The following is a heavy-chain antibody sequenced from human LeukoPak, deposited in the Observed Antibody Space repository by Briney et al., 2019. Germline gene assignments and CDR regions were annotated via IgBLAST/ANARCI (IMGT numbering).Heavy chain of an antibody. J-gene: IGHJ5*02. Sequence: SETLSLTCAVSGYSISSGYYWGWIRQPPGKGLEWIGSIYHSGSTYYNPSLKSRVTISVDTSKNQFSLKLSSVTAADTAVYYCARDKSPYYYDSSGQNWFDPWGQGTLVTASS. CDR2: IYHSGST. V-gene: IGHV4-38-2*02. CDR3: ARDKSPYYYDSSGQNWFDP. CDR1: GYSISSGYY. D-gene: IGHD3-22*01.